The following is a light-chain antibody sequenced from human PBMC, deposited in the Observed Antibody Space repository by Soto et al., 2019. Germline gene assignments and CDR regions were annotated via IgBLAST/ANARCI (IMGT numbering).Light chain of an antibody. J-gene: IGLJ1*01. V-gene: IGLV2-14*01. CDR1: SNDVGGHDF. CDR3: SSYTSSITYV. Sequence: QSALTQPPSASGSPGQSVTISCTGTSNDVGGHDFVAWHQQHPGKGPRLMIYEVSNRPSGVSNRFSGSKSGNTASLTISGLQTEDEADYYCSSYTSSITYVFGTGTKLTVL. CDR2: EVS.